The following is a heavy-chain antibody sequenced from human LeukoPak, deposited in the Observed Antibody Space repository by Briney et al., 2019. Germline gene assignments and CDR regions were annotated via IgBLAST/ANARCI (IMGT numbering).Heavy chain of an antibody. V-gene: IGHV3-64*01. CDR2: ISSNGGST. CDR1: GFTFDDYG. J-gene: IGHJ4*02. Sequence: PGGSLRLSCAASGFTFDDYGMSWVRQAPGKGLEYVSAISSNGGSTYYANSVKGRFTISRDNSKNTLYLQMGSLRAEDMAVYYCARGESYPALSLFDYWGQGTLVTVSS. CDR3: ARGESYPALSLFDY. D-gene: IGHD1-26*01.